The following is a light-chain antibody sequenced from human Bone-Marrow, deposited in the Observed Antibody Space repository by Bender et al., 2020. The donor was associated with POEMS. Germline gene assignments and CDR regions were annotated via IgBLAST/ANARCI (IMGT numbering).Light chain of an antibody. Sequence: QSALTQPASASGSPGQAITISCNGSSRDVGDYNLVSWYQQHPGKAPKLMIYDVTKRPSGVSDRFSGSKSGNTASLTISGLQAEDEADYYCCSYRTTDIFVFGGGTKLTVL. J-gene: IGLJ2*01. V-gene: IGLV2-23*02. CDR2: DVT. CDR1: SRDVGDYNL. CDR3: CSYRTTDIFV.